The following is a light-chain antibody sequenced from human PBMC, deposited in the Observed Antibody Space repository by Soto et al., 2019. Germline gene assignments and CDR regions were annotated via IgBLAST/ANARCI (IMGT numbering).Light chain of an antibody. CDR2: AAS. Sequence: EIVLTQSPGTLSLSPGERATLSCRASQSVSSAFFAWYQQKPGQAPRLLIYAASSRATGIPDRFSGSGSGTDFTLTINRLEPEDFAVYYCHQYGGSPRTFGQGTKVEIK. CDR3: HQYGGSPRT. CDR1: QSVSSAF. J-gene: IGKJ1*01. V-gene: IGKV3-20*01.